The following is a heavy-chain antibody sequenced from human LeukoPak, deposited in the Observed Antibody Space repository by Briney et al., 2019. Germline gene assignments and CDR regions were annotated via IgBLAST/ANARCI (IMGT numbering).Heavy chain of an antibody. V-gene: IGHV4-34*01. D-gene: IGHD2-15*01. Sequence: SETLSLTCAVYGGSFSGYYWSWIRQPPGKGLEWIGEINHSGSTNYNPSLKSRVTISVDTSKNQFSLKLSSVTAADTAVYYCARGPQPVVAATDRGQGTLVTVSS. CDR2: INHSGST. CDR1: GGSFSGYY. CDR3: ARGPQPVVAATD. J-gene: IGHJ4*02.